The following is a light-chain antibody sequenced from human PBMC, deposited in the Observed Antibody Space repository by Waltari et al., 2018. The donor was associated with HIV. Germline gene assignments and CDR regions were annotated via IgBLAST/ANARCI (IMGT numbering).Light chain of an antibody. J-gene: IGKJ4*01. Sequence: EIVMTQSPATLSVSQGERVTFSCRASHSVSSKLAWYQQKPGQAPRLLIYAASTRATGIPARFSGGGSGTEFTLTISSLQSEDFAVYFCQQYNNWPLTFGGGTRVEI. V-gene: IGKV3-15*01. CDR2: AAS. CDR1: HSVSSK. CDR3: QQYNNWPLT.